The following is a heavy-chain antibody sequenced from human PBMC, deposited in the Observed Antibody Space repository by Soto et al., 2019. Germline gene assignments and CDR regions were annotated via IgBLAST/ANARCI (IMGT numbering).Heavy chain of an antibody. Sequence: LCGGSISSGDYYWSWIRQPPGKGLEWIGYIYYSGSTYYNPSLKSRVTISVDTSKNQFSLKLSSVTAADTAVYYCARGMGGDLDYWGQGTLVTVSS. CDR3: ARGMGGDLDY. V-gene: IGHV4-30-4*01. J-gene: IGHJ4*02. CDR1: GGSISSGDYY. D-gene: IGHD2-21*02. CDR2: IYYSGST.